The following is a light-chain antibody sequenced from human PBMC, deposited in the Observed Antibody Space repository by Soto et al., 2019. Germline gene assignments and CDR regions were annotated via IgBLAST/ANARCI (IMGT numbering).Light chain of an antibody. V-gene: IGLV2-8*01. J-gene: IGLJ3*02. CDR2: EVS. CDR3: SSYAGSNLGV. Sequence: QSALTQPPSASGSPGQSVTISCTGTSSDVGGYNYVSWYQQHPGKAPKLMNYEVSKRPSGVPDRFSGSKSGNTASLTVSGLQAADEADYYCSSYAGSNLGVFGGGTQVTVL. CDR1: SSDVGGYNY.